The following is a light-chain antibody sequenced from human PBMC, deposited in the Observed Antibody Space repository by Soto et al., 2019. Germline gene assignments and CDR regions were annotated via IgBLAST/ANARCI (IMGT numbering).Light chain of an antibody. CDR1: QSVSSSY. CDR2: GAS. CDR3: QQYGSSPLT. V-gene: IGKV3-20*01. J-gene: IGKJ4*01. Sequence: EIVLTQSPATLSLSPGERATLSCRASQSVSSSYLAWYQQKPGQSPRLLIYGASSRATGIPDRFSCSRSGTDFTLTISRLQPEDFAVYYCQQYGSSPLTFGGGTKVEIK.